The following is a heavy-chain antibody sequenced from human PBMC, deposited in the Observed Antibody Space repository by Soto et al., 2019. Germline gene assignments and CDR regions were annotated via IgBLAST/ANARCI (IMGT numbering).Heavy chain of an antibody. CDR1: GFTFSSYG. J-gene: IGHJ5*02. CDR2: ISYDGSNK. Sequence: GGSLRLSCAASGFTFSSYGMHWVRQAPGKGLEWVAVISYDGSNKYYADSVKGRFTISRDNSKNTLYLQMNSLRAEDTAVYYWAQDEFAPWGQGTLVTVSS. V-gene: IGHV3-30*18. CDR3: AQDEFAP.